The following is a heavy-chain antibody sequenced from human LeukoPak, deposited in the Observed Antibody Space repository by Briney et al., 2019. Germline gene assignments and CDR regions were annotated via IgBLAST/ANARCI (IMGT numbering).Heavy chain of an antibody. CDR3: ARDPIAAAVNR. V-gene: IGHV3-21*01. D-gene: IGHD6-13*01. CDR2: ISSSSSYI. J-gene: IGHJ1*01. Sequence: GGSLRLSCAASGFTFSSCAMNWVRQAPGKGLEWVSSISSSSSYIYYADSVKGRFTISRDNAKNSLYLQMNSLRAEDTAVYYCARDPIAAAVNRWGQGTLVTVSS. CDR1: GFTFSSCA.